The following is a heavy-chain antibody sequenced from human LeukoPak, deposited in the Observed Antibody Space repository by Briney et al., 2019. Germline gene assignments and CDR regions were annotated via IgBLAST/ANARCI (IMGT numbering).Heavy chain of an antibody. V-gene: IGHV1-58*01. CDR1: GFTFTISA. Sequence: SVKVSCKASGFTFTISAVQWVRQARGQRLEWIGWIVVGSGNTNYAQKFQERVTITRDMSTSTAYMELSSLRSEDTAVYYCAADTPPDDYYDSSGYYRWGQGTLVTVSS. CDR2: IVVGSGNT. CDR3: AADTPPDDYYDSSGYYR. D-gene: IGHD3-22*01. J-gene: IGHJ5*02.